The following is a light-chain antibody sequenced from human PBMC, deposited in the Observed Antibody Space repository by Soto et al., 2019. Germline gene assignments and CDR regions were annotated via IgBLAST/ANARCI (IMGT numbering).Light chain of an antibody. CDR1: TSNIGSNY. CDR2: SNN. J-gene: IGLJ2*01. CDR3: AAWDDSLSGVV. Sequence: QSVLTQPPSASGTPGQRVTISCSGSTSNIGSNYVHWYQHLPGTAPKLLIYSNNQRPSGVPDRFSGSKSGTSASLGISGLRSAEEADYYCAAWDDSLSGVVFGGGTKLTV. V-gene: IGLV1-47*02.